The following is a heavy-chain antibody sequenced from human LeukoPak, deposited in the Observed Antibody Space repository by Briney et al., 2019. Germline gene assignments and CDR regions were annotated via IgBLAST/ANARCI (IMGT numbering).Heavy chain of an antibody. CDR3: ARDGYYDSSGYEDAFDI. CDR1: GGSISSGGYY. Sequence: SEILSLTCTVSGGSISSGGYYWSWIRQHPGKGLEWIGYIYYSGSTYYNPSLKSRVTISVDTSKNQFSLKLSSVTAADTAVYYCARDGYYDSSGYEDAFDIWGQGTMVTVSS. J-gene: IGHJ3*02. V-gene: IGHV4-31*03. CDR2: IYYSGST. D-gene: IGHD3-22*01.